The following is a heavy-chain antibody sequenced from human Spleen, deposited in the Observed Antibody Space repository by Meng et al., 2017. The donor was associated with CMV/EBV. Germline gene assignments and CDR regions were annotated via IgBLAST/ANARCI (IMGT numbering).Heavy chain of an antibody. CDR1: SSRYY. CDR2: IYYSGST. CDR3: ARDDSGNYEPYYYYYGMDV. V-gene: IGHV4-39*07. D-gene: IGHD4-11*01. J-gene: IGHJ6*02. Sequence: SSRYYWGWIRQPPGKGLEWIGSIYYSGSTYYNPSLKSRVTISVDTSKNQFSLKLSSVTAADTAVYYCARDDSGNYEPYYYYYGMDVWGQGTTVTVSS.